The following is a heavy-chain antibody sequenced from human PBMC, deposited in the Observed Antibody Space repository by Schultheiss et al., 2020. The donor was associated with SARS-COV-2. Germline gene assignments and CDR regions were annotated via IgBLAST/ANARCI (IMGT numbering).Heavy chain of an antibody. CDR2: ISYDGSNK. CDR1: GFTFSSYG. V-gene: IGHV3-30*18. J-gene: IGHJ6*02. Sequence: GGSLRLSCAASGFTFSSYGMRWVRQAPGKGLEWVAVISYDGSNKYYADSVKGRFTISRDNSKNTLYLQMNSLRAEDTAVYYCAKDRAGTENYYYYGMDVWGQGTTVTVSS. D-gene: IGHD6-19*01. CDR3: AKDRAGTENYYYYGMDV.